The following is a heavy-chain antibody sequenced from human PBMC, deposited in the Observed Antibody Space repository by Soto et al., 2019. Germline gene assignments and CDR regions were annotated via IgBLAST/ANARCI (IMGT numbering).Heavy chain of an antibody. V-gene: IGHV3-7*03. Sequence: GGSLRLSCAASGFTFGDYWMRWVRQAPGKGLEWVAIIRQDGSEKYYVDSVKGRFTISRDNDKNSLYLQMNSLRAEDTDVDYCESDDLWYTATEGYYYYYCMDVWGQGTPVTVSS. J-gene: IGHJ6*02. CDR3: ESDDLWYTATEGYYYYYCMDV. D-gene: IGHD2-21*01. CDR1: GFTFGDYW. CDR2: IRQDGSEK.